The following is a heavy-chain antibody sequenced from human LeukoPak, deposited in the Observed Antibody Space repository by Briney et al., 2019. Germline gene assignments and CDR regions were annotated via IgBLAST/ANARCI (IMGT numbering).Heavy chain of an antibody. J-gene: IGHJ4*02. CDR1: GASMSSHGYS. D-gene: IGHD3-3*01. CDR3: ASIPLWSGYFDY. CDR2: IYHDGNT. V-gene: IGHV4-30-2*02. Sequence: SETLSLTCAVSGASMSSHGYSWSWIRQPPGKGLEFIGYIYHDGNTYYNPSLNSRVSISVDMSKNQFSLKLSSVTAADTAVYYCASIPLWSGYFDYWGQGTLVTVSS.